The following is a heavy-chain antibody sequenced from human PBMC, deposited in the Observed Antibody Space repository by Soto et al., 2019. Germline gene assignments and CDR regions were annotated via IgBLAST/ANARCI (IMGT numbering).Heavy chain of an antibody. CDR2: INAGNGNT. Sequence: ASVKVSCKASGYTFTSYAMYWVRQAPVQRLEWMGWINAGNGNTKYSQKFQGRVTITRDTSASTAYMELSSLSSEATPVYYCASNVDTGDAFDIWGQGTMVTVSS. CDR1: GYTFTSYA. J-gene: IGHJ3*02. CDR3: ASNVDTGDAFDI. V-gene: IGHV1-3*01. D-gene: IGHD5-18*01.